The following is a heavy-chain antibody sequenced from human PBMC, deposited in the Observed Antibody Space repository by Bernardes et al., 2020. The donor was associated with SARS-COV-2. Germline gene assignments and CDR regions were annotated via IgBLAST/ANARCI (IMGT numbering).Heavy chain of an antibody. CDR2: IYYSGST. D-gene: IGHD6-6*01. CDR1: GGSISSYY. J-gene: IGHJ4*02. CDR3: ARQSSRIDY. V-gene: IGHV4-59*08. Sequence: SEPLSLTCTVSGGSISSYYWSWIRQPPGKGLEWIGYIYYSGSTNYNPSLKSRVTISVDTSKNQFSLKLSSVTAADTAVYYCARQSSRIDYWGQGTLVTVSS.